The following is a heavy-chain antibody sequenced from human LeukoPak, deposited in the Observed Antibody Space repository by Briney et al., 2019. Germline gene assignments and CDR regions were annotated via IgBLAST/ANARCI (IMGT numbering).Heavy chain of an antibody. CDR1: GGSFSGYY. CDR2: INHSGST. J-gene: IGHJ4*02. D-gene: IGHD1-26*01. V-gene: IGHV4-34*01. Sequence: SETLSLTCAVYGGSFSGYYWSWIRQPPGKGLEWIGEINHSGSTNYNPSLKSRVTISVDTSKNQFSLKLSSVTAADTAVYYCARRAGAVDYWGQGTLVTVSS. CDR3: ARRAGAVDY.